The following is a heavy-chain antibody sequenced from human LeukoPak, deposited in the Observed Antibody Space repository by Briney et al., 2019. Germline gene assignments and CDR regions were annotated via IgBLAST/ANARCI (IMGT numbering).Heavy chain of an antibody. Sequence: ASVKVSCKASGYTFTSYAMHWVRQAPGQRLEWMGWINAGNGNTKYSQEFQGRVTITRDTSASTAYMELSSLRSEDMAVYYCAREMSGYCSSTSCYENYFDYWGQGTLATVSS. CDR1: GYTFTSYA. J-gene: IGHJ4*02. V-gene: IGHV1-3*03. CDR3: AREMSGYCSSTSCYENYFDY. CDR2: INAGNGNT. D-gene: IGHD2-2*03.